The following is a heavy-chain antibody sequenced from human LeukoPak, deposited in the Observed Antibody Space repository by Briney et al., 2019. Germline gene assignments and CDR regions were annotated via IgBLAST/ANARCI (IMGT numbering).Heavy chain of an antibody. CDR2: MNPNSGNT. CDR3: ARGRAHCSSTSCLNYMDV. D-gene: IGHD2-2*01. CDR1: GYTFTIYD. J-gene: IGHJ6*03. V-gene: IGHV1-8*01. Sequence: ASVKVSYMPSGYTFTIYDINGVRQAPGQGRERMGWMNPNSGNTGYAQKFQGRVTITRNTSISTAYMQLSSLGSEDTAVYYCARGRAHCSSTSCLNYMDVWGKGTTVTVSS.